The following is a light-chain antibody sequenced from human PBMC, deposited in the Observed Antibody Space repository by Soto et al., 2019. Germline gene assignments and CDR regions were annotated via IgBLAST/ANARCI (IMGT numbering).Light chain of an antibody. V-gene: IGKV3-11*01. Sequence: EIVLTQSPATLSLSPGERATLSCRASQSVSSYLAWYQQKPGQAPRLLIYDGSNRATGISARFSGSGSGTDFTLTISSLEPEDFAVYYCQHRTDWPLTFGGGTKVDIK. CDR2: DGS. J-gene: IGKJ4*01. CDR3: QHRTDWPLT. CDR1: QSVSSY.